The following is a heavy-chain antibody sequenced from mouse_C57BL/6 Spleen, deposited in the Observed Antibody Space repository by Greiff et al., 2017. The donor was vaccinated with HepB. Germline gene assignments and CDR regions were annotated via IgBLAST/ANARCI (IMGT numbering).Heavy chain of an antibody. D-gene: IGHD4-1*01. Sequence: DVMLVESGGGLVQPGGSLKLSCAASGFTFSDYGMAWVRQAPRKGPEWVAFISNLAYSIYYADTVTGRFTISRENAKNTLYLEMSSLRSEDTAMYYCARSNWDWYFDVWGTGTTVTVSS. CDR2: ISNLAYSI. CDR1: GFTFSDYG. CDR3: ARSNWDWYFDV. J-gene: IGHJ1*03. V-gene: IGHV5-15*01.